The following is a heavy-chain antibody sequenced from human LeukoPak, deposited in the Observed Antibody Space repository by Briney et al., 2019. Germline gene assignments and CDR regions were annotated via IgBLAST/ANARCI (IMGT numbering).Heavy chain of an antibody. J-gene: IGHJ6*02. CDR1: GGSISSYY. CDR2: INHSGST. CDR3: ARVAVTTHYYYYGMDV. V-gene: IGHV4-34*01. D-gene: IGHD4-4*01. Sequence: PSETLSLTCTVSGGSISSYYWSWIRQPPGKGLEWIGEINHSGSTNYNPSLKSRVTISVDTSKNQFSLKLSSVTAADTAVYYCARVAVTTHYYYYGMDVWGQGTTVTVSS.